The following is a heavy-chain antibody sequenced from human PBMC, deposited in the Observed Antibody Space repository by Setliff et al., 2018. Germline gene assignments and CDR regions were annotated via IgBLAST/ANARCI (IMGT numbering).Heavy chain of an antibody. CDR2: IYYSGST. V-gene: IGHV4-39*07. CDR3: ARDKRQYNFWSGYYGSWGNYFDY. J-gene: IGHJ4*02. D-gene: IGHD3-3*01. CDR1: GGSISSSSYY. Sequence: LSLTCTVSGGSISSSSYYWGWIRQPPGKGLEWIGSIYYSGSTYYNPSLKSRVTISVDTSKNQFSLKLSSVTAAGTAVYYCARDKRQYNFWSGYYGSWGNYFDYWGQGTLVTVSS.